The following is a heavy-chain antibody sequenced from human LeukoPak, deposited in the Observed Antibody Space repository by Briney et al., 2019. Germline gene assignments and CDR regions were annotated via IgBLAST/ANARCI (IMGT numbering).Heavy chain of an antibody. CDR2: INPNSCGI. J-gene: IGHJ4*02. CDR3: ARGGSGSGYLYYFDY. D-gene: IGHD3-10*01. V-gene: IGHV1-2*06. Sequence: GASVKVSCKASGYSVSYYSMHGVRQAPGQGLEWMGRINPNSCGISYAQNFQGRVSMTRDTSISTTYMELSGLTSDDTAVYYCARGGSGSGYLYYFDYWGQGTLVSVSS. CDR1: GYSVSYYS.